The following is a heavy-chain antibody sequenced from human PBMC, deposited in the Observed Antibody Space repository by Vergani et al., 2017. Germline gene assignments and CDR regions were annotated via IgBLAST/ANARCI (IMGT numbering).Heavy chain of an antibody. V-gene: IGHV4-34*01. CDR1: GGSFSGYY. CDR2: INHSGST. D-gene: IGHD3-10*01. J-gene: IGHJ4*02. CDR3: ARTSGGIGTKENDY. Sequence: QVQLQQWGAGLLKPPETLSLTCAVYGGSFSGYYWSWIRQPPGKGLEWIGEINHSGSTNYNPSLKSRVTISVDTSKNQFSLKLSSVTAADTAVYYCARTSGGIGTKENDYWGQGTLVTVSS.